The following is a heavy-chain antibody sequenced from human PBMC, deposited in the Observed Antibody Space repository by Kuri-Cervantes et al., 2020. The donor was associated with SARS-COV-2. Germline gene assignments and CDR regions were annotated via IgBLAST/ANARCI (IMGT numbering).Heavy chain of an antibody. CDR3: ARDPAWTGDGP. CDR2: INLNTDGT. CDR1: GNTFTGYY. J-gene: IGHJ5*02. D-gene: IGHD3/OR15-3a*01. Sequence: ASVTVSCKASGNTFTGYYIHWVRQAPGQGLEWMGWINLNTDGTHYAQNFQGRVTMTRDTSISTAYMELTRLRSDDTAVYYCARDPAWTGDGPWGQGTLVTVSS. V-gene: IGHV1-2*02.